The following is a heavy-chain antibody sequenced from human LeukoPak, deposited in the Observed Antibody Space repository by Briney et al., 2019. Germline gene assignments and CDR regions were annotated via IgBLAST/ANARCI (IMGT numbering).Heavy chain of an antibody. CDR1: GVSFSGYY. D-gene: IGHD4-17*01. CDR3: ARQSDYGDYVDY. Sequence: WETLSLTCAVYGVSFSGYYWSWIRQPPGKGLEWIGEINHSGSTNYNPSLKSRVTISVDTSKNQFSLKLSSVTAADTAVYYCARQSDYGDYVDYWGEGTLVTVSS. V-gene: IGHV4-34*01. CDR2: INHSGST. J-gene: IGHJ4*02.